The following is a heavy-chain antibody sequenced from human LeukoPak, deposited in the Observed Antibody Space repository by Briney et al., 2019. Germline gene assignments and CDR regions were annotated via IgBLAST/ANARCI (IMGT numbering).Heavy chain of an antibody. Sequence: GGSRRLSCAASGFTFNMYAINWVRQAPGKGLEWVAVISYDGSHQYYADSVKGRFTISRDNSKNTLFLQMNSLRPEDTAVYYCARDRGFNYGPPAYWGQGTLVIVSS. CDR1: GFTFNMYA. CDR3: ARDRGFNYGPPAY. V-gene: IGHV3-30-3*01. J-gene: IGHJ4*02. CDR2: ISYDGSHQ. D-gene: IGHD5-18*01.